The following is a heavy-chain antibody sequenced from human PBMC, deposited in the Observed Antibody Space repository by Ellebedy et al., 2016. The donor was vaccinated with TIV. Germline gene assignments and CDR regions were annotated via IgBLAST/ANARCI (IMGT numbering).Heavy chain of an antibody. D-gene: IGHD4-17*01. CDR3: AKPYDYGDYFDAFDI. CDR1: GFSFNAYA. J-gene: IGHJ3*02. Sequence: GESLKISCAASGFSFNAYAMTWVRQAPTRGLEWVSAISATGASTHYADSVKGRFTISRDNSRNTLYLQMDSLRAEDTAVYYCAKPYDYGDYFDAFDIWGQGTVVGVSS. CDR2: ISATGAST. V-gene: IGHV3-23*01.